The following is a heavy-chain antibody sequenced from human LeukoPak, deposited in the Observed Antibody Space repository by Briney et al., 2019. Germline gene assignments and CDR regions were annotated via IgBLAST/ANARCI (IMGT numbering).Heavy chain of an antibody. J-gene: IGHJ4*02. D-gene: IGHD4-17*01. CDR2: INPSGGST. Sequence: ASVKVSCKASGYIFTSYFMHWVRQAPGQGLEWMGLINPSGGSTRYAQKFQGRVTMTRDMSTSTVYMELRSLRSDDTAVYYCARDGWDYGDYEVDYWGQGTLVTVSS. CDR3: ARDGWDYGDYEVDY. V-gene: IGHV1-46*01. CDR1: GYIFTSYF.